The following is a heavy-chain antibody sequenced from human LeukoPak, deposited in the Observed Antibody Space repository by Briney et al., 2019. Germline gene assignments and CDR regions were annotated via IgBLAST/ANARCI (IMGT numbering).Heavy chain of an antibody. CDR2: ISAYNGNT. CDR3: ARDRSVVAVGAYFDY. Sequence: ASVKVSCKASGYTFTSYGISWVRQAPGQGLEWMGWISAYNGNTNYAQKLQGRVTMTTDTSTSTAYMELRSLRSDDTAVYYCARDRSVVAVGAYFDYWGQGTLVTVSS. V-gene: IGHV1-18*01. J-gene: IGHJ4*02. D-gene: IGHD1-26*01. CDR1: GYTFTSYG.